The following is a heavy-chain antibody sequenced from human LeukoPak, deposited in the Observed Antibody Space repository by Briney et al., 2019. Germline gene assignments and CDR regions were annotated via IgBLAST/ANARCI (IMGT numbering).Heavy chain of an antibody. Sequence: ASVKVSCKASGYTFTSYYMHWVRQAPGQGLEWMGIINPSGGSTSYAQKFQGRVTMTRDMSTSTVYMELSSLRSEDTAVYYCARSYDYVWGSYRYTMDYWGQGTLVTVSS. CDR2: INPSGGST. J-gene: IGHJ4*02. CDR1: GYTFTSYY. D-gene: IGHD3-16*02. CDR3: ARSYDYVWGSYRYTMDY. V-gene: IGHV1-46*01.